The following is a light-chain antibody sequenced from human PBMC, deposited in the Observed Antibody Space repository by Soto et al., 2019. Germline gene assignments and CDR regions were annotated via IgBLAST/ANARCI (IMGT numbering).Light chain of an antibody. CDR2: DVS. Sequence: QSVLTQPRSVSGSPGQSVTISCTGTSCDVGGYNYVSWYQQHPGKAPKLMIYDVSKRPSGVPDRFSGSKSGNTASLTISGLQAEDEADYYCCSYAGSYYVFGTGTKVT. CDR3: CSYAGSYYV. J-gene: IGLJ1*01. V-gene: IGLV2-11*01. CDR1: SCDVGGYNY.